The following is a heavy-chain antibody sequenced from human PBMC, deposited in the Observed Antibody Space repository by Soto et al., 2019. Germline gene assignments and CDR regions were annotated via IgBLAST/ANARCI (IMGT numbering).Heavy chain of an antibody. CDR1: GYTFTSYA. Sequence: ASVKVSCKASGYTFTSYAMHWVRQAPGQRLEWMGWINAGNGNTKYSQKFQGRVTITRDTSASTAYMELSSLRSEDTTVYYCARGEVFRVGDGMDVWGQGTTVTVSS. J-gene: IGHJ6*02. V-gene: IGHV1-3*01. CDR2: INAGNGNT. CDR3: ARGEVFRVGDGMDV. D-gene: IGHD3-3*01.